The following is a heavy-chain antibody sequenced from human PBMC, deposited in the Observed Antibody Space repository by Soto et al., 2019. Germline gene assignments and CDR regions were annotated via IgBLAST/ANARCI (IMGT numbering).Heavy chain of an antibody. CDR1: GFTFSDHF. CDR3: VCWIPGVGY. V-gene: IGHV3-72*01. D-gene: IGHD3-22*01. CDR2: TKNKASAYTT. Sequence: GGSLRLSCGASGFTFSDHFMDWVRQAPGKGLEWVGRTKNKASAYTTEYAASVKGRFTVSRDESKSSLSLQMNSLKAEDTAMYYCVCWIPGVGYWGQGTLVTVSS. J-gene: IGHJ4*02.